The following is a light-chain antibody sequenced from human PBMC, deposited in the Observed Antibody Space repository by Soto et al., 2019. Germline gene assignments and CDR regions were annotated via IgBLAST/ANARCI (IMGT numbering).Light chain of an antibody. J-gene: IGKJ1*01. Sequence: DIQMTQSHSTLSGSVGDRVTITCPASQTISSWLAWYQQKPGKAPKLLIYKASTLKSGVPSRFSGSGSGTEFTLTISSLQPDDFATYYCQHYNSYSEAFGQGTKVDIK. CDR2: KAS. V-gene: IGKV1-5*03. CDR3: QHYNSYSEA. CDR1: QTISSW.